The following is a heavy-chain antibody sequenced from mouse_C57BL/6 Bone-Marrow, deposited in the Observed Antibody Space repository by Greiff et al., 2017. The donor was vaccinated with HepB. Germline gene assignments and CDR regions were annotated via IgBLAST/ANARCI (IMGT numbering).Heavy chain of an antibody. CDR1: GYTFTSYW. D-gene: IGHD3-2*02. V-gene: IGHV1-55*01. Sequence: QVQLQQPGAELVKPGASVKMSCKASGYTFTSYWITWVKQRPGQGLEWIGDIYPGSGSTNYNEKFKSKATLTVDTSSSTAYMQLSSLTSEDSAVYYCARGSAQATFAWFAYWGQGTLATVSA. J-gene: IGHJ3*01. CDR3: ARGSAQATFAWFAY. CDR2: IYPGSGST.